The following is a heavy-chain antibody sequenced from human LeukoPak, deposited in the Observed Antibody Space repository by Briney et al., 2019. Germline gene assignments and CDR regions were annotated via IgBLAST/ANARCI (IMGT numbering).Heavy chain of an antibody. CDR3: ARDSPRGYCSGGSCYAWFDP. CDR1: GFTFSSYS. Sequence: TAGGSLRLSCAASGFTFSSYSMNWVSQAPGKGLEWVSSISSSSSYIYYADSVKGRFTISRDNAKNSLYLQMNSLRAEDTAVYYCARDSPRGYCSGGSCYAWFDPWGQGTLVTVSS. J-gene: IGHJ5*02. V-gene: IGHV3-21*01. CDR2: ISSSSSYI. D-gene: IGHD2-15*01.